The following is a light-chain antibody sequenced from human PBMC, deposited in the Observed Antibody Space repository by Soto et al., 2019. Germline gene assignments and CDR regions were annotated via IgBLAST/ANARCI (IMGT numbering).Light chain of an antibody. J-gene: IGKJ1*01. CDR2: DAS. CDR1: QDISNY. CDR3: QQYDNLLQWT. Sequence: DIQMTQSPSSLSASVGDRVTITCQVSQDISNYLNWYQQKPGKAPKLLIYDASNLETGVPSRFSGSGSGTDFTFTISSLQPEDSATYYCQQYDNLLQWTFGQGTKVEIK. V-gene: IGKV1-33*01.